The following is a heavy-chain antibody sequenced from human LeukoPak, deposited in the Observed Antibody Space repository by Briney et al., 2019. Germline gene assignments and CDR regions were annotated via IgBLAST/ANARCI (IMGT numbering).Heavy chain of an antibody. CDR3: ARPDSVAGGVDY. CDR2: IYYSGST. Sequence: SETLSLTCTVSGGSISSSSYYWGWIRQPPGKGLEWIGSIYYSGSTYYNPSLKSRVTISVDTSKNQFSLKLSSVTAADTAVYYCARPDSVAGGVDYWGQGTLVTVSS. V-gene: IGHV4-39*07. D-gene: IGHD6-19*01. CDR1: GGSISSSSYY. J-gene: IGHJ4*02.